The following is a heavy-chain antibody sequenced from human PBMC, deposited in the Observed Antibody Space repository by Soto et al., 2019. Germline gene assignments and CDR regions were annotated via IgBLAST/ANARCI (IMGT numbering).Heavy chain of an antibody. CDR3: ARGALSSSWINWFDP. D-gene: IGHD6-13*01. Sequence: GASVKVSCKASGDTFTSYDINWVRQANGQGLEWMGWMNPNSGNTGYAQKFQGRVTMTRNTSISTAYMELSSLRSEDTAVYYCARGALSSSWINWFDPWGQGTLVTVSS. V-gene: IGHV1-8*01. CDR2: MNPNSGNT. CDR1: GDTFTSYD. J-gene: IGHJ5*02.